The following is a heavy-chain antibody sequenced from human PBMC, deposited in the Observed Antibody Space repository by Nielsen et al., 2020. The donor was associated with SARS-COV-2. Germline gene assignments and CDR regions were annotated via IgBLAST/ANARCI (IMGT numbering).Heavy chain of an antibody. J-gene: IGHJ6*03. CDR2: ISYDGNNK. V-gene: IGHV3-30*18. CDR3: AKDASSSWDDFYYMDV. D-gene: IGHD6-13*01. Sequence: GGSLRLSCAASEFTFNSYGMHWVRQAPGKGLEWVAVISYDGNNKYYADSVKGRFTISRDNSKNTLYLQMNSLRAEDTAVYYCAKDASSSWDDFYYMDVWGKRTTVTVSS. CDR1: EFTFNSYG.